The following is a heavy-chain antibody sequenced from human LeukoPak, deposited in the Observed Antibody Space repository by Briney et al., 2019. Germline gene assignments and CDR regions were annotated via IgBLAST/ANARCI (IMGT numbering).Heavy chain of an antibody. CDR1: EFTFSSYS. J-gene: IGHJ6*03. CDR3: ARAAKWEFYHYYMDV. D-gene: IGHD1-26*01. Sequence: GGPLRLSCVASEFTFSSYSMIWVRQAPGKGLEWISYISNGSGNRYYADSVKGRFTISRDNAKNLLYLQMNNLRADDTAVYYCARAAKWEFYHYYMDVWGKGTTVAVSS. V-gene: IGHV3-48*01. CDR2: ISNGSGNR.